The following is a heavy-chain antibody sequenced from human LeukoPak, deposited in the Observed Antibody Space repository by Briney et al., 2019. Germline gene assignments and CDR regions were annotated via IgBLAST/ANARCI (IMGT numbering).Heavy chain of an antibody. CDR1: GGSISSSNW. V-gene: IGHV4-4*02. CDR2: IYHSGST. D-gene: IGHD2-15*01. CDR3: ARRAWYVGGLDP. J-gene: IGHJ5*02. Sequence: PSGTLSLTCAVSGGSISSSNWWSWVRQPPGKGLEWIGEIYHSGSTNYNPSLKSRVTISVDTSKNQFSLKLSSVTAADTAVYYCARRAWYVGGLDPWGQGTLVTVSS.